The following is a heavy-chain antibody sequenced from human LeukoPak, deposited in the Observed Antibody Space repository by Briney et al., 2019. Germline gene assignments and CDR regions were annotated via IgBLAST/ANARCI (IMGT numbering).Heavy chain of an antibody. CDR2: FDPEDGET. J-gene: IGHJ4*02. CDR3: ATEFTSFWSGYYSFDY. CDR1: GYTLTELS. V-gene: IGHV1-24*01. D-gene: IGHD3-3*01. Sequence: ASVKVSCKVSGYTLTELSMHWVRQAPGKGLEWMGGFDPEDGETIYAQKFQGRVTMTEDTSTDTAYMELSSLRSEDTAVYYCATEFTSFWSGYYSFDYWGQGTLVTVSS.